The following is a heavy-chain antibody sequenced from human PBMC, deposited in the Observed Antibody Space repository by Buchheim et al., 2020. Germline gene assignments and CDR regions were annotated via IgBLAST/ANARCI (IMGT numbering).Heavy chain of an antibody. CDR1: GYTFTSYY. Sequence: QVQLVQSGAEVKKPGASVKVSCKASGYTFTSYYMHWVRQAPGQGLEWMGIINPSGGSTSYAQKFQGRVTMTRDTSTSTVYMELSSLRSEDTAVYYCARGGSSGGGGVYPTWDGGVLVYWGQGTL. CDR2: INPSGGST. J-gene: IGHJ4*02. D-gene: IGHD6-13*01. V-gene: IGHV1-46*01. CDR3: ARGGSSGGGGVYPTWDGGVLVY.